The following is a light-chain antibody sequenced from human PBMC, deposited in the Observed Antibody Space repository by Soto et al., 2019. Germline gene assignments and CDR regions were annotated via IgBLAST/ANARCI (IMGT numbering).Light chain of an antibody. CDR1: QSVSSN. CDR2: GAS. V-gene: IGKV3-15*01. CDR3: QQYNNWPPVT. J-gene: IGKJ1*01. Sequence: EIVMTQSPATLSVAQGERATLSCRASQSVSSNLAWYQQKPGQAPRLLIYGASTRATGIPARFSGSGSGTEFTLTISSLQSEDFAVYYCQQYNNWPPVTVGQGTKVDIK.